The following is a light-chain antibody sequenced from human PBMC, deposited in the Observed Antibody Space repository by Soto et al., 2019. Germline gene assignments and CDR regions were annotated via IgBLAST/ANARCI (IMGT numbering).Light chain of an antibody. CDR1: SSDVGAYNY. CDR3: SSYAGSNIYV. J-gene: IGLJ1*01. Sequence: QSALTQPPSASGSPGQSVTISCTGTSSDVGAYNYVSWYQQHPGKAPKLMIYEVSKRPSGVPDRFSGSKSDNTASLTVSGLQAEDEADYYCSSYAGSNIYVFGTGTKVTVL. V-gene: IGLV2-8*01. CDR2: EVS.